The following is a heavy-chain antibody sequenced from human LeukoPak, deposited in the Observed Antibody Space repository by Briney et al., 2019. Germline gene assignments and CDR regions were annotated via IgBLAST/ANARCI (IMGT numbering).Heavy chain of an antibody. D-gene: IGHD5-24*01. J-gene: IGHJ3*02. V-gene: IGHV2-70*11. CDR3: ARIPETSGPDAFDI. Sequence: SGPALVKPTQTLTLTCTFSGFSLSTSGMCVSWIRQPPGKALEWLARIDRDDDKYYSTSLKTRLTISKDTSKSQVALTMTNMDPVDTATYYCARIPETSGPDAFDIWGQGTMVTVSS. CDR1: GFSLSTSGMC. CDR2: IDRDDDK.